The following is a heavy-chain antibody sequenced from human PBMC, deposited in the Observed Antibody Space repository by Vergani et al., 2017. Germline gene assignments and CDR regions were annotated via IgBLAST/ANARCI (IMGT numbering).Heavy chain of an antibody. CDR1: GYTFTGYY. J-gene: IGHJ3*02. CDR3: AGANAYGSGSYFPPGAFDI. Sequence: QVQLVQSGAEVKKPGASVKVSCKASGYTFTGYYMHWVRQASGQGLEWMGWINPNSGGTNSAQKFQGRVTMTRDTSISTAYMELRRLRSDDTGVYYWAGANAYGSGSYFPPGAFDIWGQGTMVTVSS. D-gene: IGHD3-10*01. CDR2: INPNSGGT. V-gene: IGHV1-2*02.